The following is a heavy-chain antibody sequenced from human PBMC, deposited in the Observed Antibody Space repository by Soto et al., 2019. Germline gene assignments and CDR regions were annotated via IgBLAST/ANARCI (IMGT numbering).Heavy chain of an antibody. CDR2: INHSGST. D-gene: IGHD2-2*01. CDR1: GGSFSGYY. CDR3: ARGFYGCSSTSCRNNWFDP. V-gene: IGHV4-34*01. Sequence: QVQLQQWGAGLLKPSETLSLTCAVYGGSFSGYYWSWIRQPPGKGLEWIGEINHSGSTNYNPSLKSRVTIPVDTSKNQFSRKLSSVTAADTAVYYCARGFYGCSSTSCRNNWFDPWGQGTLVTVSS. J-gene: IGHJ5*02.